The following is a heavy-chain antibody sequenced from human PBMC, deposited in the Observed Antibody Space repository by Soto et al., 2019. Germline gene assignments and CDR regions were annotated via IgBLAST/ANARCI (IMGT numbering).Heavy chain of an antibody. V-gene: IGHV3-7*01. CDR2: IKQDGSEK. CDR1: GFTFSNFW. D-gene: IGHD3-22*01. CDR3: ASPTDDSSAYGFDY. Sequence: GGSLRLSCAASGFTFSNFWMSWVRQAPGKGLEWVANIKQDGSEKYYVDSLKGRFTISRDNAKNSVYLHMNSLRDEDTAVYYCASPTDDSSAYGFDYWGQGTLVTVSS. J-gene: IGHJ4*02.